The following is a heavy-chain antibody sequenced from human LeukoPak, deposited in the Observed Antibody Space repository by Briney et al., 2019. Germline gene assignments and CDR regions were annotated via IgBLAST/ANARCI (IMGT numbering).Heavy chain of an antibody. CDR3: ARDGSGWYSGARGFDY. D-gene: IGHD6-19*01. J-gene: IGHJ4*02. V-gene: IGHV3-48*04. Sequence: GGSLRLSCAASGFTFSSYSMNWVRQAPGKGLEWVSYISSSGSTIYYADSVKGRFTISRDNAKNSLYLQMNSLRAEDTAVYYCARDGSGWYSGARGFDYWGQGTLVTVSS. CDR2: ISSSGSTI. CDR1: GFTFSSYS.